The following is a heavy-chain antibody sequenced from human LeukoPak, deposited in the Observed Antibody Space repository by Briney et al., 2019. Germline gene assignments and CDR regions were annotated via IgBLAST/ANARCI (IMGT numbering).Heavy chain of an antibody. CDR3: ARVAPRTTGTTRGEDY. J-gene: IGHJ4*02. CDR1: GFTFSDYY. Sequence: GGSLRLSCAASGFTFSDYYMSWIRQAPGKGLEWVSYISSSGSTIYYADSVKGRFTISRDNAKNSLYLQMNSLRAEDTAVYYCARVAPRTTGTTRGEDYWGQGTLVTVSS. D-gene: IGHD1-1*01. CDR2: ISSSGSTI. V-gene: IGHV3-11*01.